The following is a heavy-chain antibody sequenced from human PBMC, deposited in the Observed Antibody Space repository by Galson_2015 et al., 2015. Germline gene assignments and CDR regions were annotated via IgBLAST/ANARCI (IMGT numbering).Heavy chain of an antibody. CDR1: GFTFSSYA. CDR2: ISGSGGST. D-gene: IGHD2-2*01. CDR3: AKVDKDGIVVVPAATGWDY. Sequence: SLRLSCAASGFTFSSYAMSWVRQAPGKGLEWVSAISGSGGSTYYADSVKGRFTISRDNSKNTLYLQMNSLRAEDTAVYYCAKVDKDGIVVVPAATGWDYWGQGTLVTVSS. V-gene: IGHV3-23*01. J-gene: IGHJ4*02.